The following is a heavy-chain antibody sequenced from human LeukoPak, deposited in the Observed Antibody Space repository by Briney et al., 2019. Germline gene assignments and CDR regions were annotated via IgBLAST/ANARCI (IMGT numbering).Heavy chain of an antibody. D-gene: IGHD5-12*01. J-gene: IGHJ4*02. Sequence: ASVKVSCKASGYTFTDFYMLWVRQAPGQGLEWMGWINPNSGGTDYAQKFQGRVTMTRDTSTSTAYMELSRLRSDDTAVYYCATGSYIVGRASDDYWGQGTLVTVSS. CDR2: INPNSGGT. CDR1: GYTFTDFY. V-gene: IGHV1-2*02. CDR3: ATGSYIVGRASDDY.